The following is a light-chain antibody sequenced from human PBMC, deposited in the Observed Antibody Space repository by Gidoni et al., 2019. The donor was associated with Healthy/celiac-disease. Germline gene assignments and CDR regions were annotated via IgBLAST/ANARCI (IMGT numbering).Light chain of an antibody. CDR1: QSVSSN. CDR2: GAS. J-gene: IGKJ4*01. Sequence: EIVMTHSPATLSVSPGERATLTCRASQSVSSNLAWYQQKPGQAPRLLIYGASTRATGIPASLSGSGSGTEFTITSSGLQSEDFAVYYCQQYKNWALTFGGGTKVEIK. CDR3: QQYKNWALT. V-gene: IGKV3-15*01.